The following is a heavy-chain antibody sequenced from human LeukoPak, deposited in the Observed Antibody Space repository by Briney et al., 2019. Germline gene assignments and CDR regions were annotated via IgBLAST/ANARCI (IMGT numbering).Heavy chain of an antibody. CDR3: AREDRGSGRLTYITDY. CDR2: IYYSGT. CDR1: GGSISSGDYY. D-gene: IGHD3-10*01. V-gene: IGHV4-30-4*01. Sequence: PSETLSLTCTVSGGSISSGDYYWSWIRQPPGKGLEWIGYIYYSGTYYNPSLKSRITISIDTSKNQFSLQLSSVTAADTAVYYCAREDRGSGRLTYITDYWGQGTLVTVSS. J-gene: IGHJ4*02.